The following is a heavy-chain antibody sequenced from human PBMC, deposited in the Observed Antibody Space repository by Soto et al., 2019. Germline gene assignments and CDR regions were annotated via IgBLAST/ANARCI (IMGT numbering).Heavy chain of an antibody. CDR1: GGSLGSSGYY. D-gene: IGHD6-13*01. CDR3: ASIAAPGTTHFDF. Sequence: SETLSLTCTVSGGSLGSSGYYWGWIRQSPGKGLEWIGNIYYSGNTFYNPSLKSRVTISVDTSKNQIYLHLSAVTAADTAIFYCASIAAPGTTHFDFWGQGTLVTV. CDR2: IYYSGNT. J-gene: IGHJ4*02. V-gene: IGHV4-39*01.